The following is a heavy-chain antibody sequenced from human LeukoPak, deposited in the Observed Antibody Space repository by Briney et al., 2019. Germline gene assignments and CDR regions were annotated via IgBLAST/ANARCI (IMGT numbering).Heavy chain of an antibody. Sequence: GGSLRLSCAASGFTFSGHSMNWVRQTPGKGLEWVSVIFGNGVKTYYADSLKGRFTISRDNSKSTLYLQMNSLRADDTAVYYCARVGDWSNYFGMDAWGQGTTVSVSS. J-gene: IGHJ6*02. V-gene: IGHV3-23*01. CDR2: IFGNGVKT. CDR1: GFTFSGHS. CDR3: ARVGDWSNYFGMDA. D-gene: IGHD3-16*01.